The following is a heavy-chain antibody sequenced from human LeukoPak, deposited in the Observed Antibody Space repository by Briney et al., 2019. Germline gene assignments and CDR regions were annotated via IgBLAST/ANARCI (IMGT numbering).Heavy chain of an antibody. V-gene: IGHV1-18*01. CDR2: LSVYNGNT. CDR1: GYTFTSCG. CDR3: ARGERGSGWYGIDY. Sequence: ASVKLSCKAAGYTFTSCGFSMMRQAPAPGLERVWWLSVYNGNTIYTQKVQGSINMTTDTSTSTAYMELRSLRSDDTAVYYCARGERGSGWYGIDYWGQGTLVTVSS. D-gene: IGHD6-19*01. J-gene: IGHJ4*02.